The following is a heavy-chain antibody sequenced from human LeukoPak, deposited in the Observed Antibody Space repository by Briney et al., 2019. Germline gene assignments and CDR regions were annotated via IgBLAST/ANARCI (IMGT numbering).Heavy chain of an antibody. CDR1: GHSISSAYY. D-gene: IGHD3-22*01. J-gene: IGHJ3*02. Sequence: SETLSLTCAVSGHSISSAYYWGWIRQPPGKGLEWIGSIYPSGNTYYNPSLKSRVTMSLDTSKNQFSLKLSSVTAADTAIYYCARSWRYDSSIPDAFDIWGQGTMVTVSS. V-gene: IGHV4-38-2*01. CDR3: ARSWRYDSSIPDAFDI. CDR2: IYPSGNT.